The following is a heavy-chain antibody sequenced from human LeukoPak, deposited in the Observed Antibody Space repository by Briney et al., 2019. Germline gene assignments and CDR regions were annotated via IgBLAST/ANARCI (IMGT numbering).Heavy chain of an antibody. V-gene: IGHV3-30*02. CDR1: GFTFSSYG. CDR2: IRYDGSNK. D-gene: IGHD4-17*01. J-gene: IGHJ5*02. Sequence: GVSLRLSCAASGFTFSSYGMHWVRHAPGKGLEGVAFIRYDGSNKYYADSVKGRFTISRDNSKNTLYLQMNSLRAEDTAVYYCAKAPTTVTDIVPPFDPWGQGTLVTVSS. CDR3: AKAPTTVTDIVPPFDP.